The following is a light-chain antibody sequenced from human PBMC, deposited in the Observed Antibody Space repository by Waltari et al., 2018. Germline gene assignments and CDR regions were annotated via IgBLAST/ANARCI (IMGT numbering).Light chain of an antibody. J-gene: IGKJ4*01. CDR3: QQYYVWPPIT. Sequence: VLLPQSPASLSVSPGDTVILSCRASQSVRTNLVWYQQKAGQAPRTLSYGASTRASGVPSRFSGSGSETDFTLIISSLQSEDAAVYFCQQYYVWPPITFGGGTKLEI. V-gene: IGKV3-15*01. CDR1: QSVRTN. CDR2: GAS.